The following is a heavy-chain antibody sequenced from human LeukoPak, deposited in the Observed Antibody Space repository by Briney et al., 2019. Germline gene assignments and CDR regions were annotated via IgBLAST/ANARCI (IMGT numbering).Heavy chain of an antibody. Sequence: GASVKVSCQASGVPFTNYEINWVRHATGQGLEWMGRVNAHSGDTGSAQKFQGRVTMTRNTSISTAYMELSSLRSEDTAVYYCASMGVHYSNYAPYWGQGTLVTVSS. D-gene: IGHD4-11*01. CDR2: VNAHSGDT. J-gene: IGHJ4*02. CDR1: GVPFTNYE. V-gene: IGHV1-8*01. CDR3: ASMGVHYSNYAPY.